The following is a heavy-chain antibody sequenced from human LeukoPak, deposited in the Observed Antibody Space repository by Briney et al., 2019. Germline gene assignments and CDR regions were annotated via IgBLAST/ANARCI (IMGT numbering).Heavy chain of an antibody. V-gene: IGHV3-23*01. J-gene: IGHJ6*04. CDR3: VRYCSSTSCSPYGMDV. CDR2: ISGSGGST. CDR1: GFTFSSYA. Sequence: GGSLRLSCAAFGFTFSSYAMSWVRQAPGKGLEWVSAISGSGGSTYYADSVKGRFTISRDNSKNTLYLQMNSLRAEDTAVYYCVRYCSSTSCSPYGMDVWGKGTTVTVSS. D-gene: IGHD2-2*01.